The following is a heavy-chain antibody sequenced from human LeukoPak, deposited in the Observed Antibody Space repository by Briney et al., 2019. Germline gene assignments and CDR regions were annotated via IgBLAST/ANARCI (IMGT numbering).Heavy chain of an antibody. J-gene: IGHJ6*02. Sequence: ASVKVSCKASGGTFSSYAISWVRQVPGQGLEWMGGIIPIFGTANYAQKFQGRVTITADESTSTAYMELNSLRSEDTAVYYCARTQYSSGWYVLWAYYYYGMDVWGQGTTVTVSS. CDR3: ARTQYSSGWYVLWAYYYYGMDV. CDR2: IIPIFGTA. D-gene: IGHD6-19*01. V-gene: IGHV1-69*01. CDR1: GGTFSSYA.